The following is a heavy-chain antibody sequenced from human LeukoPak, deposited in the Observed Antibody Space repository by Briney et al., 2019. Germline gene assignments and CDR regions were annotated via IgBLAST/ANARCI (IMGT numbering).Heavy chain of an antibody. Sequence: SETLSLTCTVSGGSISSGGYYWSSIREHPGKGLEWIGYIYYSGSTYYNPSLKSRVTISVDTSRNQFSLKLSSVTAADTAVYYCARVGSSSSSPLDYWGQGTLVTVSS. V-gene: IGHV4-31*03. CDR3: ARVGSSSSSPLDY. J-gene: IGHJ4*02. CDR2: IYYSGST. D-gene: IGHD6-6*01. CDR1: GGSISSGGYY.